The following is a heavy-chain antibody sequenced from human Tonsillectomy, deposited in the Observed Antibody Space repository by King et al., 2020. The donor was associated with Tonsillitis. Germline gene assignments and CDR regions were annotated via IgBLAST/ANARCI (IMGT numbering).Heavy chain of an antibody. J-gene: IGHJ4*02. CDR3: ARDSKGSSSWYSDFDC. V-gene: IGHV4-61*02. D-gene: IGHD2-2*02. Sequence: QLQESGPGLVKPSQTLSLTCTVSGGSISSGSYYWSWIRQPAGKGLEWIGRIYTSGSTNYNHSLKSRVTMSVDTSNNQFSLKLSSVTAADTAVYYCARDSKGSSSWYSDFDCWGQGTLVTVSS. CDR1: GGSISSGSYY. CDR2: IYTSGST.